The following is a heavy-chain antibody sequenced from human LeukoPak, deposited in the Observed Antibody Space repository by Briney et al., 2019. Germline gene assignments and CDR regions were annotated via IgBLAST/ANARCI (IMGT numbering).Heavy chain of an antibody. Sequence: GGSLRLSCAASGFTFSSYGIHWVRQAPGKGLEWVAFIRYDGNNKYYEDSVKGRFTISRDNSKNTLYLQMNSLRAEDTAVYYCAKPLRGSSSSWYGDAFDIWGQGTMVTVSS. CDR3: AKPLRGSSSSWYGDAFDI. V-gene: IGHV3-30*02. CDR1: GFTFSSYG. J-gene: IGHJ3*02. D-gene: IGHD6-13*01. CDR2: IRYDGNNK.